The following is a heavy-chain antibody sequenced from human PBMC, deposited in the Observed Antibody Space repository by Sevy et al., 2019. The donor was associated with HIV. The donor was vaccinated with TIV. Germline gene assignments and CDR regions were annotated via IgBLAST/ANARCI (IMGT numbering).Heavy chain of an antibody. V-gene: IGHV4-31*03. CDR2: FYYSGST. CDR3: AREGIGYCSGGSCYSTYYFGMDV. CDR1: GGSISSGGYY. Sequence: SQTLSLTCTVSGGSISSGGYYWSWIRQHPGKGLEWIGYFYYSGSTYYNPSLKSRVTISVDTSKNQFSLKLSSVTAADTAVYYCAREGIGYCSGGSCYSTYYFGMDVWGQGTTVTVSS. D-gene: IGHD2-15*01. J-gene: IGHJ6*02.